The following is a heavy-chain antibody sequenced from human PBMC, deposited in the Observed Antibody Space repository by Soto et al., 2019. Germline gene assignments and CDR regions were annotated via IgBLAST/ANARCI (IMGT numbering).Heavy chain of an antibody. Sequence: SETLSLTCTVSGGSVSSGSYYWSWIRQPPGKGLEWIGYIYYSGSTNYNPSLKSRVTISVDTSKNQFSLKLSSVTAADTAVYYCARMDSSGRYRPGYWGQGTLVTVS. D-gene: IGHD6-19*01. CDR3: ARMDSSGRYRPGY. V-gene: IGHV4-61*01. CDR1: GGSVSSGSYY. J-gene: IGHJ4*02. CDR2: IYYSGST.